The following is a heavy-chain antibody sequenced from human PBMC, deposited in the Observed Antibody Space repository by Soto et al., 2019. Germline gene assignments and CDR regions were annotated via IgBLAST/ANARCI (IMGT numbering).Heavy chain of an antibody. Sequence: QVQLQESGPGLVKPSETLSLTCTVSGASISSSYWSWIRQPPGKGLEWIGYIDNSGSTTYNPSFKGRVTISVYTSKNQFSLKLSSVTAADTAVYYCARRYSYGHFDYWGQGTLVTVSS. CDR1: GASISSSY. J-gene: IGHJ4*02. D-gene: IGHD5-18*01. V-gene: IGHV4-59*08. CDR2: IDNSGST. CDR3: ARRYSYGHFDY.